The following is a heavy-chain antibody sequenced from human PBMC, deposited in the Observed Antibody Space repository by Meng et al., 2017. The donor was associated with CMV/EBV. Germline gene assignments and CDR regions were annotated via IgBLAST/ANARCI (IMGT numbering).Heavy chain of an antibody. J-gene: IGHJ5*02. CDR2: IYTSGST. CDR3: ARDLMNCSSTSCANWFDP. D-gene: IGHD2-2*01. CDR1: GGSTSSYY. Sequence: QVRLQESGPGRVRPSETLSLTCTGSGGSTSSYYWSWIRQPAGKGLEWIGRIYTSGSTNYNPSLKSRVTMSVDTSKNQFSLKLSSVTAADTAVYYCARDLMNCSSTSCANWFDPWGQGTLVTVSS. V-gene: IGHV4-4*07.